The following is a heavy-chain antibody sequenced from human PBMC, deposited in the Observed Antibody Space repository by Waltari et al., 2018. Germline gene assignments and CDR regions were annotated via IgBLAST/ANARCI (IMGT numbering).Heavy chain of an antibody. CDR1: GGSISSGGYY. J-gene: IGHJ4*02. CDR2: IYHSGST. V-gene: IGHV4-31*03. Sequence: QVQLQESGPGLVKPSQTLSLTCTVSGGSISSGGYYWSWIRQHPGKGLEWIGYIYHSGSTYYNPSLKSRVTRSVDRSKNQFSLKLSAVTAADTAGYYCARGDTQWLVSDYFDYWGQGTLVTVSS. CDR3: ARGDTQWLVSDYFDY. D-gene: IGHD6-19*01.